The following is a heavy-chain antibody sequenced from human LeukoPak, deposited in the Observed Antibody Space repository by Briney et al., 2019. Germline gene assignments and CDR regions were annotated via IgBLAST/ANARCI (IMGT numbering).Heavy chain of an antibody. Sequence: GGSLRLSCAASGFTFSSYWMSWVRQAPGKGLEWVANIKQDGSEKYYVDSVKGRFTISRDNSKNTLYLQMNSLRAEDTAVYYCARDLGLGELLNDPFDNWGQGTLVTVSS. CDR3: ARDLGLGELLNDPFDN. J-gene: IGHJ3*02. CDR2: IKQDGSEK. D-gene: IGHD3-10*01. CDR1: GFTFSSYW. V-gene: IGHV3-7*01.